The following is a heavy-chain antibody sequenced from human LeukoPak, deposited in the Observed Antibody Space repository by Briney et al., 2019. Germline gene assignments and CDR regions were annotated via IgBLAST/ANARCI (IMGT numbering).Heavy chain of an antibody. D-gene: IGHD3-9*01. CDR1: GGSISSYY. CDR2: IYYIGST. V-gene: IGHV4-59*01. Sequence: SETLSLTCSVSGGSISSYYWSWIRQPPGKGLEWIGHIYYIGSTNYNPSLKSRVTISVDTSKNQFSLKLSPVTAADTAVYYCARYLLTGYSNNCFDPWGQGTLVTVSS. J-gene: IGHJ5*02. CDR3: ARYLLTGYSNNCFDP.